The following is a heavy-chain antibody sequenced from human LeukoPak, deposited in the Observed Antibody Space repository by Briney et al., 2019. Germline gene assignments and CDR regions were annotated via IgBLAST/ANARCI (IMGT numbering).Heavy chain of an antibody. D-gene: IGHD3-3*01. J-gene: IGHJ6*02. CDR2: IYPGDSDT. CDR1: GYSFTNYW. V-gene: IGHV5-51*01. CDR3: ARRRTTIFGVVIDGMDV. Sequence: GESLKISCKGSGYSFTNYWIAWVCQMPGKGLEWMGIIYPGDSDTRYSPSFQGQVTISADKSISTAYLQWGSLKASDTAMYYCARRRTTIFGVVIDGMDVWGQGTTVTVSS.